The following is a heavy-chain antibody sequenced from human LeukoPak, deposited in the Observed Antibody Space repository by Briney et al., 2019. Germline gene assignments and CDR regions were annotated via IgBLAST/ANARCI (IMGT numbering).Heavy chain of an antibody. V-gene: IGHV4-39*01. Sequence: SETLSLTCTVSGGSIRSSYYYWGWIRQPPGKGLEWLGSIYYSGSTYYNPSLKSRVTISVDTSKNQFSLKLSSVTAADTAVYYCARHGSGSYYRWFDPWGQGTLVTVSS. CDR3: ARHGSGSYYRWFDP. J-gene: IGHJ5*02. D-gene: IGHD3-10*01. CDR1: GGSIRSSYYY. CDR2: IYYSGST.